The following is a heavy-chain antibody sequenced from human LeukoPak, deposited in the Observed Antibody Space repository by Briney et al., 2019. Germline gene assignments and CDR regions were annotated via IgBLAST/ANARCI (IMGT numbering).Heavy chain of an antibody. D-gene: IGHD3-9*01. CDR2: ITGSGGIT. CDR3: AKWGDYDVLTGYYDPDY. CDR1: GFTFSNYA. Sequence: GASLRLSCVASGFTFSNYAMSWVRQAPGKGLERVSAITGSGGITYYADSVKGRFTISRDNSKNTLYLQMNSLRAEDTAVYYCAKWGDYDVLTGYYDPDYWGQGTLVTVSS. J-gene: IGHJ4*02. V-gene: IGHV3-23*01.